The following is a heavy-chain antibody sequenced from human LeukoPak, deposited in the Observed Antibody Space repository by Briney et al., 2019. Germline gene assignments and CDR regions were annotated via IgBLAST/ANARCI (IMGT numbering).Heavy chain of an antibody. CDR3: ARDFQGITTFGVAPPGGFDP. D-gene: IGHD3-3*01. CDR2: IYYGGNT. J-gene: IGHJ5*02. Sequence: PSETLSLTCTVSGASISSNSWSCIRQPPGKGLEWIGYIYYGGNTNYNPSLQSRVTISVDTYKPQLSLQLKSVTAADTALYYCARDFQGITTFGVAPPGGFDPWGQGTLVIVSS. CDR1: GASISSNS. V-gene: IGHV4-59*01.